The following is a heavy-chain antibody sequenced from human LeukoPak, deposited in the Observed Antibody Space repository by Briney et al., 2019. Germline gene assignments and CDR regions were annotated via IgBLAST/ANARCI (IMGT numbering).Heavy chain of an antibody. Sequence: PGRSLRLSCEASGFTFSSYWMHWVRQHPGKGLGWDSRISVDGSSTSYADSVRGRFTISRDNAKNMLYLQLNSLRVEDTAVYYCARDQLYCSGGYCYKDYWGQGTLVTVSS. D-gene: IGHD2-15*01. CDR1: GFTFSSYW. V-gene: IGHV3-74*01. CDR3: ARDQLYCSGGYCYKDY. CDR2: ISVDGSST. J-gene: IGHJ4*02.